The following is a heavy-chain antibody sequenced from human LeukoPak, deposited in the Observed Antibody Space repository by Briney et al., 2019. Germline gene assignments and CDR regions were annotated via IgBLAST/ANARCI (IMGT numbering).Heavy chain of an antibody. CDR3: ARGRYSYGYWRGLEGDY. CDR2: INHSGST. Sequence: PGGSLRLSCAASGFAFSNYWMSWIRQPPGKGLEWIGEINHSGSTNYNPSLKSRVTISVDTSKNQFSLKLSSVTAADTAVYYCARGRYSYGYWRGLEGDYWGQGTLVTVSS. CDR1: GFAFSNYW. V-gene: IGHV4-34*01. J-gene: IGHJ4*02. D-gene: IGHD5-18*01.